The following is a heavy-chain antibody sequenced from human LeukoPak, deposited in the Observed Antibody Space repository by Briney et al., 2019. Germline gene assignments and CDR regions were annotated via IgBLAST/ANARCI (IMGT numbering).Heavy chain of an antibody. CDR3: ARVSGYDWESFYDY. CDR1: GGSISSYY. V-gene: IGHV4-59*01. Sequence: SETLSLTCTVSGGSISSYYWSWIRQPPGKGLEWIGYIYYSGSTNYNPSLKSRVTISVDKSKNQFSLKLSSVTAADTAVYYCARVSGYDWESFYDYWGQGTLVTVSS. D-gene: IGHD5-12*01. CDR2: IYYSGST. J-gene: IGHJ4*02.